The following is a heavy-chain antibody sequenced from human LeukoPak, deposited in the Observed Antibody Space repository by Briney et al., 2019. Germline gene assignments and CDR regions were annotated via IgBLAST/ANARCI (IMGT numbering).Heavy chain of an antibody. CDR1: GGSISSGDYY. Sequence: SETLSLTCTVSGGSISSGDYYWSWIRQPPGKGLEWIGYIYYSGSTYYNPSLKSRVTISVDTSMNQFSLKLSSVTAADTAVYYCAREYRGDGYNYFDLWGRGTLVTVSS. D-gene: IGHD5-24*01. CDR2: IYYSGST. CDR3: AREYRGDGYNYFDL. V-gene: IGHV4-30-4*01. J-gene: IGHJ2*01.